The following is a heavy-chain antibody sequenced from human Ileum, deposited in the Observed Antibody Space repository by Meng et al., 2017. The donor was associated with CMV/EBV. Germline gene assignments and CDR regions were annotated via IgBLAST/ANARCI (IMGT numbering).Heavy chain of an antibody. CDR1: GFTFSTYA. CDR3: AKAFSASYIDVATVFDY. Sequence: GGSLRLSCGASGFTFSTYAVSWVRQAPGQGLEWVSTVSGSGSNTYYADSVKGRFTISRDNSQRTVFLQMNSLSVDDTAVYFCAKAFSASYIDVATVFDYWGEGTLVTVSS. V-gene: IGHV3-23*01. CDR2: VSGSGSNT. D-gene: IGHD3-10*01. J-gene: IGHJ4*02.